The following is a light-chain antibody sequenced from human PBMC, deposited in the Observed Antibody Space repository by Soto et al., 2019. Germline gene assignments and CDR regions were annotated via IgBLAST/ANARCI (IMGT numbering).Light chain of an antibody. CDR3: QQYNSHSRT. J-gene: IGKJ1*01. V-gene: IGKV1-5*01. CDR1: QSISSW. CDR2: DAS. Sequence: DIQMPQSPSTLSASVGDRVTITCRASQSISSWLAWYQQKPGKAPKLLISDASSLKRGVPSRFSGSGSATEFTLTISSLQPDDFATYYCQQYNSHSRTFGQGTKVDI.